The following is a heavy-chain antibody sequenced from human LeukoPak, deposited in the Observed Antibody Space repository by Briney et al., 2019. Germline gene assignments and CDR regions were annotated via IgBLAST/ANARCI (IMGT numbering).Heavy chain of an antibody. V-gene: IGHV3-21*01. CDR3: ARARIAAPLLDY. D-gene: IGHD6-13*01. CDR2: ISGSSTYI. Sequence: GGCLRLTCAASGFTFNSYSVNWVRQAPGKGLEWVSSISGSSTYIFYADSVKGRFTISRDNAKNSLYLQMNSLRAEDTAVYFCARARIAAPLLDYWGQGSLVTVFS. J-gene: IGHJ4*02. CDR1: GFTFNSYS.